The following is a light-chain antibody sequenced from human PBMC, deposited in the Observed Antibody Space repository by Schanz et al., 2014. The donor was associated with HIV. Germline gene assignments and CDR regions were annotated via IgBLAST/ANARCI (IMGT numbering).Light chain of an antibody. CDR1: SSDVGGYNY. Sequence: QSALTQPASVSGSPGQSITISCTGTSSDVGGYNYVSWYQQHPGKAPKIMIYEVTKRASGVPDRFSGSKSGNTASLTVSGLQAEDEADYYCQSYDSGLRGWVFGGGTKLTVL. CDR3: QSYDSGLRGWV. CDR2: EVT. J-gene: IGLJ3*02. V-gene: IGLV2-8*01.